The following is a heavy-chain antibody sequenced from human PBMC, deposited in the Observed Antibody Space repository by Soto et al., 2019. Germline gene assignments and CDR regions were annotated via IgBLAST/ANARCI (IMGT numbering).Heavy chain of an antibody. V-gene: IGHV3-23*01. CDR2: ISGSGGST. CDR1: GFTFSSYA. J-gene: IGHJ4*02. D-gene: IGHD4-17*01. Sequence: EVQLLESGGGLVQPGGSLRLSCAASGFTFSSYAMSWVRQAPGKGLEWVSAISGSGGSTYYADSVKGRFTISRDNSKNTLYLPMNSLRAEDTAVYYCAQDLGSRGYGDFDYWGQGTLVTVSS. CDR3: AQDLGSRGYGDFDY.